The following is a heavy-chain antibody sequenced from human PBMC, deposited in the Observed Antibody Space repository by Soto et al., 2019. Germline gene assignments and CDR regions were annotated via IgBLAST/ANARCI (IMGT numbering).Heavy chain of an antibody. CDR3: ARGRFRRTWFDP. D-gene: IGHD3-16*01. Sequence: QVQLVQSGAEVKKPGASVKVSCKASGYTFTNYDIHWVRQATGQGLEWMGWMNPDSGNTGQSKQFQGRVTMTRDTSISTAYMETSSLRSEDTAVYSCARGRFRRTWFDPWGQGTLVTVSS. J-gene: IGHJ5*02. V-gene: IGHV1-8*01. CDR1: GYTFTNYD. CDR2: MNPDSGNT.